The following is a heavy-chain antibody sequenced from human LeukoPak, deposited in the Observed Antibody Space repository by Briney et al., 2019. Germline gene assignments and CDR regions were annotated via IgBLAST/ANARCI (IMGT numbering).Heavy chain of an antibody. V-gene: IGHV4-30-4*01. CDR2: IYYSGST. CDR1: SGSMNSGGYY. CDR3: ARSDI. Sequence: SETLSLTCTVSSGSMNSGGYYWSWIRQPPGKGLEWIGYIYYSGSTFYNPSLESRVTLSVDPSKNQFSLKLSSVTAADTAVYYCARSDIWGQGTMVTVSS. J-gene: IGHJ3*02.